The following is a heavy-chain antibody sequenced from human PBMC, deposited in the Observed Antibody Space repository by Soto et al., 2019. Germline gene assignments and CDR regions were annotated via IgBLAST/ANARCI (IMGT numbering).Heavy chain of an antibody. J-gene: IGHJ4*02. D-gene: IGHD3-22*01. Sequence: QVQLQESGPGLVKPSQTLSLTCTVSGGSISSGGYYWSWIRQHPGKDLEWIGHIYYSGTTYYNPSLKSRVTISLDTSKNQFSLRLSSVTAADTAVYYCARYGYFDSSGYFTDYWGQGILVTVSS. V-gene: IGHV4-31*03. CDR3: ARYGYFDSSGYFTDY. CDR1: GGSISSGGYY. CDR2: IYYSGTT.